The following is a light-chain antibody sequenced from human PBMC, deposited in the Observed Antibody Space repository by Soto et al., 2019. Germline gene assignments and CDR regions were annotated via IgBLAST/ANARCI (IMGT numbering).Light chain of an antibody. V-gene: IGKV1-12*01. CDR2: TAS. CDR3: QQANSFPLT. CDR1: QGIRRW. Sequence: DIPMTQSPSSVSASVGHRLPLTWWASQGIRRWLDWYQQKPGKAPKLLIYTASSLQSGVPSRFRGSGSGTDCTLTISSLQPEDFETYYCQQANSFPLTFGGGTKVDIK. J-gene: IGKJ4*01.